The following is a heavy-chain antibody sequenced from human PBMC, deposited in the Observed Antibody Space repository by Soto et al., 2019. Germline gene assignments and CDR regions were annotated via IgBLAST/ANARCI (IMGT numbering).Heavy chain of an antibody. D-gene: IGHD2-15*01. CDR1: GGTFSSYA. V-gene: IGHV1-69*13. J-gene: IGHJ1*01. Sequence: ASVKVSCKASGGTFSSYAISWVRQAPGQGLEWMGGIIPIFGTANYAQKFQGRVTITADESTSTAYMELSSLRSEDTAVYYCARALPRGYCSGGSCYEVSEYFQHWGQGTLVTVSS. CDR2: IIPIFGTA. CDR3: ARALPRGYCSGGSCYEVSEYFQH.